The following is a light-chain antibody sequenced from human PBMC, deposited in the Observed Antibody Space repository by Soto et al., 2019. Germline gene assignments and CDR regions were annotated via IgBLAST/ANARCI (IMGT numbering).Light chain of an antibody. CDR1: QGISSY. Sequence: IQLTQSPSSLSASVGDRVTITCRASQGISSYLAWYQQKPGKAPKLLIYGAPTLQSGVPSRFSGGASGTDFTLTISSLQPEDFATYYCQQVNSYPPTFGQGTRLEIK. J-gene: IGKJ5*01. CDR3: QQVNSYPPT. V-gene: IGKV1-9*01. CDR2: GAP.